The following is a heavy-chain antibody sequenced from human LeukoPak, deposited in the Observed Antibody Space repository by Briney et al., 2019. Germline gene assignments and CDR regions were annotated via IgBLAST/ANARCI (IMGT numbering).Heavy chain of an antibody. J-gene: IGHJ3*02. D-gene: IGHD3-9*01. CDR3: ARSPGRFDSLVGAFDI. V-gene: IGHV4-34*01. CDR1: GGSFSGDF. Sequence: SETLSLTCAVYGGSFSGDFWSWIRQSPGKGLEWIGEINHGGSTTYNPSLQSRVTMSVDTSKNQFSLKLNSVTAADTAVYFCARSPGRFDSLVGAFDIWGQGTMVTVSS. CDR2: INHGGST.